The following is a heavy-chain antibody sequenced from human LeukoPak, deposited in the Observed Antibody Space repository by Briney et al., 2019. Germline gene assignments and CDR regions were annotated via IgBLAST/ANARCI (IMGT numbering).Heavy chain of an antibody. CDR2: IYYSGST. J-gene: IGHJ4*02. CDR1: GGSISSYY. V-gene: IGHV4-59*01. Sequence: PSETLSLTCTVSGGSISSYYWSWIRQPPGKGLEWIGDIYYSGSTNYNPSLKSRVTISVDTSKNQFSLKLSSVTAADTAVYYCAGRAKYYDFWSGYPSDYWGQGTLVTVSS. D-gene: IGHD3-3*01. CDR3: AGRAKYYDFWSGYPSDY.